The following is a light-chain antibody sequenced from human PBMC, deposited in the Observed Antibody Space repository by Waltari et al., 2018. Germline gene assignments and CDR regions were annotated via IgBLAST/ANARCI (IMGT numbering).Light chain of an antibody. J-gene: IGKJ1*01. CDR2: AES. V-gene: IGKV1-39*01. CDR1: KSISSY. Sequence: DIQMTQSPSSLSASVGDRVTITGRASKSISSYLNWYKQKPGKAPKLLIYAESSLQSGVPSRFSGSGSGTDFTLTISSLQPEDCATYYCQQSYSTPWTFGQGTKVEIK. CDR3: QQSYSTPWT.